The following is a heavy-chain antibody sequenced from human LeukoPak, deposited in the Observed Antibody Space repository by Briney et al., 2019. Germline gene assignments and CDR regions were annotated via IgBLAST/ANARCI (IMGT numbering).Heavy chain of an antibody. Sequence: ASVKVSGKASGYTFTSYGISWVRQAPGQGLEWMGWISAYNGNTNYAQKLQGRVTMSTDTSTSTAYMELRSLRSDDTAVYYCARDRGYYGSGSHPSWFDPWGQGTLVTVSS. V-gene: IGHV1-18*04. CDR2: ISAYNGNT. D-gene: IGHD3-10*01. CDR3: ARDRGYYGSGSHPSWFDP. CDR1: GYTFTSYG. J-gene: IGHJ5*02.